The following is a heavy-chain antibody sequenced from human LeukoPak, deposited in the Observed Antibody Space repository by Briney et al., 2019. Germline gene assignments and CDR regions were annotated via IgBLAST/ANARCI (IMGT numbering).Heavy chain of an antibody. CDR2: IYYSGST. D-gene: IGHD3-10*01. CDR1: GGSISSYY. Sequence: SETLSLTCTVSGGSISSYYWSWIRQPPGKGLEWIGYIYYSGSTNYNPSLKSRVTISVDTSKNQFSLKLSSVTAADTAVYYCASTTTTPPLRSGATISEAPPRTQSPLRRSFVPAGDRAVYYWARPPPPTPLKQTGWFAPGGQGTLVPVPS. V-gene: IGHV4-59*01. J-gene: IGHJ5*02. CDR3: ASTTTTPPLRSGATISEAPPRTQSPLRRSFVPAGDRAVYYWARPPPPTPLKQTGWFAP.